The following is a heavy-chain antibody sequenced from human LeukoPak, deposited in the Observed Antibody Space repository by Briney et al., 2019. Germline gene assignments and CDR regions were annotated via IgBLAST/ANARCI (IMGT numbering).Heavy chain of an antibody. Sequence: ASVKVSCKTSGYIFTVKFLHWLRQAPGQGLEWMGGIDPKSGGPVYGQNFRGRLPVTRDTSVRTAYMELSRLRSDDTAVYYCAIENCYDGSGCSKTFDYWGQGTLVTVSS. CDR1: GYIFTVKF. J-gene: IGHJ4*02. CDR2: IDPKSGGP. D-gene: IGHD3-22*01. CDR3: AIENCYDGSGCSKTFDY. V-gene: IGHV1-2*02.